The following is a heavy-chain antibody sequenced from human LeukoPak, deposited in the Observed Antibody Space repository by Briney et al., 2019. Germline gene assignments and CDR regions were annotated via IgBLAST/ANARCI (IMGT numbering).Heavy chain of an antibody. J-gene: IGHJ2*01. V-gene: IGHV3-20*04. CDR1: EFTFSSYW. Sequence: PGGSLRLSCAASEFTFSSYWMSWVRQAPGKGLEWVSGISWNSGSIGYADSVKGRFTISRDNAKNSLYLQMNSLRVEDTAVYYCARDPPFDPPGDWYFDLWGRGTLVTVSS. CDR2: ISWNSGSI. D-gene: IGHD3-9*01. CDR3: ARDPPFDPPGDWYFDL.